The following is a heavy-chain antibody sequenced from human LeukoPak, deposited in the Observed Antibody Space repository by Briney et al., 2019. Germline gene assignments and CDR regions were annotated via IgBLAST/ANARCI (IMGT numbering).Heavy chain of an antibody. CDR3: ARRYCSSTSCYYFDY. Sequence: GASVKVSCKASGYTFTDYYMHWVRQAPGQGLEWMGWINANRGGTNYAQRFQGRVTMTRDTSITTAYMELSRLKSGDTAVYYCARRYCSSTSCYYFDYWGQGTLVTVSS. J-gene: IGHJ4*02. CDR2: INANRGGT. CDR1: GYTFTDYY. D-gene: IGHD2-2*01. V-gene: IGHV1-2*02.